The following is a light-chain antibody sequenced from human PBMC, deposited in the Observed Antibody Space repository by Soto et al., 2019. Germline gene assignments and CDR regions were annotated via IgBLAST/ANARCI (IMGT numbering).Light chain of an antibody. CDR3: QQSYSIPWT. J-gene: IGKJ1*01. CDR2: DAS. CDR1: QSISTY. Sequence: DIQMTQSPSSLSASVGDRVTITCRASQSISTYLNWYQQKPGKAPKLLIYDASRLQSGVPSRFSGSGSGTDFTLTISSLRPEDFATYYCQQSYSIPWTFGQGTRVEIK. V-gene: IGKV1-39*01.